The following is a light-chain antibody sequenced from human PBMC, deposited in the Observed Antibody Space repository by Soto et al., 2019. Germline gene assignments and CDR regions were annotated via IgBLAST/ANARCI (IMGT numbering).Light chain of an antibody. Sequence: EIVLTQSPATLSAFPGDRVTLSCRASQALNTRLAWYQHKPGQAPRLLIYLTSNRAAGVPSRFSAWGSETDFTLTISDVEPEDFAVYYCHQYYRTPRTFGQGTKVDIK. CDR2: LTS. V-gene: IGKV3D-11*03. CDR1: QALNTR. J-gene: IGKJ1*01. CDR3: HQYYRTPRT.